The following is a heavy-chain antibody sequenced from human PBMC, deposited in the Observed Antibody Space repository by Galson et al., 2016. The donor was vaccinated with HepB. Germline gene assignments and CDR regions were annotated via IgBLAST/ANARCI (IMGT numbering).Heavy chain of an antibody. CDR3: ARRVGYCSNTSGCRVREYYYGMDV. CDR1: GYSFSNYW. D-gene: IGHD2-2*01. Sequence: QSGAEVKKPGESLKISCKGSGYSFSNYWIGWVRQMPGKGLEWMGIIYPGDSNSRYSPSLQGKVTFSVDKSTNTAYLQWSSLKASDTAMYYCARRVGYCSNTSGCRVREYYYGMDVWGQGTTVTVSS. CDR2: IYPGDSNS. J-gene: IGHJ6*02. V-gene: IGHV5-51*01.